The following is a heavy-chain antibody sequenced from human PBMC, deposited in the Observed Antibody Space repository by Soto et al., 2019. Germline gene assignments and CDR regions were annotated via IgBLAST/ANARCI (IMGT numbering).Heavy chain of an antibody. D-gene: IGHD3-10*01. CDR3: ARATDSEYYGSGSYSDFDY. CDR1: GGSISSYY. Sequence: SETLYLACTVSGGSISSYYWSWIRQPPGKGLEWIGYIYYSGSTNYNPSLKSRVTISVDTSKNQFSLKLSSVTAADTAVYYCARATDSEYYGSGSYSDFDYWGQGTLVTVSS. V-gene: IGHV4-59*08. CDR2: IYYSGST. J-gene: IGHJ4*02.